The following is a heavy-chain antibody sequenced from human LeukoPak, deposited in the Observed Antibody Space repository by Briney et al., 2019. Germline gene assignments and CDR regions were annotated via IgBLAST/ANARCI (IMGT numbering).Heavy chain of an antibody. CDR1: GFTFSSYA. CDR3: ARDPYYYGSGGNPRYFDY. Sequence: PGGSLRLSCAASGFTFSSYAMHWVRQAPGKWLEWVAVISYDGSNKYYADSVKGRFTISRDNSKNTLYLQMNSLRAEDTAVYYCARDPYYYGSGGNPRYFDYWGQGTLVTVSS. CDR2: ISYDGSNK. V-gene: IGHV3-30*04. J-gene: IGHJ4*02. D-gene: IGHD3-10*01.